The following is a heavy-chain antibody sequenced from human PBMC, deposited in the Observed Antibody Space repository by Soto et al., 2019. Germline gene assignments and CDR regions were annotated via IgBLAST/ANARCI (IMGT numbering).Heavy chain of an antibody. CDR1: GFTFSSYS. CDR2: LSSSSSTI. V-gene: IGHV3-48*02. Sequence: AGGSLRLSCAASGFTFSSYSMNWVRQAPGKGLEWVSYLSSSSSTIYYADSVKGRFTISRDNAKNSLYLQMNSLRDEDTAMYYCARERGLRSTSHDYYYYYGMDVWGQGTTVTVSS. J-gene: IGHJ6*02. D-gene: IGHD2-2*01. CDR3: ARERGLRSTSHDYYYYYGMDV.